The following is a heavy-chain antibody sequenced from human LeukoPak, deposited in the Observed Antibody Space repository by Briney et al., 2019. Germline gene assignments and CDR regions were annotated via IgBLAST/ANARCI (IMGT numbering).Heavy chain of an antibody. CDR3: ARSTVTTVGVDWFDP. J-gene: IGHJ5*02. CDR2: ISAYNGNT. CDR1: GYTFTSYG. Sequence: ASVKVSCKASGYTFTSYGISWVRQAPGQGLEWMGRISAYNGNTNYAHKFQGRVTMTTDTSTSTAYMELRSLRSDDTAVYYCARSTVTTVGVDWFDPWGQGTLVTVSS. D-gene: IGHD4-17*01. V-gene: IGHV1-18*01.